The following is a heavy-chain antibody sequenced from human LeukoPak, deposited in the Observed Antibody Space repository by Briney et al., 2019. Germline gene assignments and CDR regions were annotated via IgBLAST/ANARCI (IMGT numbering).Heavy chain of an antibody. CDR2: ISGSGDNT. Sequence: GGSLRLSCAASRFTFSNYAMSWVRQAPGKGLEWVSSISGSGDNTYYADSVKGRFTISRDNSKNTLSLQMNSLRADDTAIYYCAKVFFNSGSYDLWGQGTLVTVSS. CDR3: AKVFFNSGSYDL. CDR1: RFTFSNYA. J-gene: IGHJ5*02. V-gene: IGHV3-23*01. D-gene: IGHD3-10*01.